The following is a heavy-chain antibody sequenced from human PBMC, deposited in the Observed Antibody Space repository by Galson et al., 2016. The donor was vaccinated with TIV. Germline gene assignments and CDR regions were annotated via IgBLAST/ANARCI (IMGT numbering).Heavy chain of an antibody. CDR3: ARSPADPQYSYYYIDV. CDR1: GYSFTTHW. Sequence: QSGAEVKQLGESLKISCKASGYSFTTHWIGWVRQMPGKGLEWMGIIYPGDSDTRYSPSFQGQVTISADKSISTAYLQWSALRASDTAMYYCARSPADPQYSYYYIDVWGKGTTVTVSS. V-gene: IGHV5-51*03. J-gene: IGHJ6*03. CDR2: IYPGDSDT.